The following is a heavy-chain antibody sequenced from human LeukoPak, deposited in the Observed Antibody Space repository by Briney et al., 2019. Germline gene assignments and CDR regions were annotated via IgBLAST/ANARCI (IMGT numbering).Heavy chain of an antibody. V-gene: IGHV1-69*04. CDR1: GGTFSSYA. CDR2: IIPILATA. J-gene: IGHJ4*02. CDR3: ARGSYYYTSSGYSQRNFDY. Sequence: ASVKVSCKAPGGTFSSYAISWVRQAPGQGLEWMGRIIPILATANYAQKFHGRVTIIADKPTSTAYMELNSLKSEDTAVYYCARGSYYYTSSGYSQRNFDYWGQGTLVTVSS. D-gene: IGHD3-22*01.